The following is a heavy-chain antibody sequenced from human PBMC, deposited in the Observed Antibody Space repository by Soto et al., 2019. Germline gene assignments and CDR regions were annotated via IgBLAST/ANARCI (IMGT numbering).Heavy chain of an antibody. CDR1: GYTFTNYA. CDR2: INAGNGNT. D-gene: IGHD1-26*01. J-gene: IGHJ2*01. V-gene: IGHV1-3*01. CDR3: AGGGSVYWYCDL. Sequence: QVQLVQSGAEVKKPGASVKVSCKASGYTFTNYAMHWVRQAPGQRLEWMGWINAGNGNTKYSQKFQGRVTITRDTSASTAYMELSSLRSEDTAVYYCAGGGSVYWYCDLWGRGTLVTVSS.